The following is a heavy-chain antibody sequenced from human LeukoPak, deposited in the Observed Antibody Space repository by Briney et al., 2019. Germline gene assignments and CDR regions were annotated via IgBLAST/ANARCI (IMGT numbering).Heavy chain of an antibody. Sequence: ASVKVSCKASGYTFTGYYMHWVRQAPGQGLEWMGWINLNSGGTNDAQKFQGRVTMTRDTSISTAYMELSRLRSDDTAVYYCARSDYYDNEFDYWGQGTLVTVSS. J-gene: IGHJ4*02. CDR2: INLNSGGT. V-gene: IGHV1-2*02. CDR1: GYTFTGYY. D-gene: IGHD3-22*01. CDR3: ARSDYYDNEFDY.